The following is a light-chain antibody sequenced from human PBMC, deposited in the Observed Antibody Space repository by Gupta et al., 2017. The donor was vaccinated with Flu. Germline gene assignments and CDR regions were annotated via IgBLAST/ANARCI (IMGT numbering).Light chain of an antibody. CDR1: QSVFGSSNNKNY. J-gene: IGKJ4*01. CDR2: WES. CDR3: QQYSDTRALT. V-gene: IGKV4-1*01. Sequence: CKSSQSVFGSSNNKNYIAWYQQKPGQPPRLLIYWESIRDSGVRDRFSGSGSGTDFTLTISSLQAEDVAVYSCQQYSDTRALTFGGGTKVEIK.